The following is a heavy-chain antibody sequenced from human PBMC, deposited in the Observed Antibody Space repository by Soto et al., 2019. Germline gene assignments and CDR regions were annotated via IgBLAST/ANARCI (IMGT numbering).Heavy chain of an antibody. CDR3: VRSWGVYCSSTRCYSPWLDP. Sequence: WASVKVSCKASGFNFTPYSMHWVRQAPGQRLEWMAWINGDNGKTDYSQKFQGRVTVSRDTSASTVYMELNSLRVEDTAVYYCVRSWGVYCSSTRCYSPWLDPWGQGTLVTVSS. CDR2: INGDNGKT. CDR1: GFNFTPYS. D-gene: IGHD2-2*02. V-gene: IGHV1-3*01. J-gene: IGHJ5*02.